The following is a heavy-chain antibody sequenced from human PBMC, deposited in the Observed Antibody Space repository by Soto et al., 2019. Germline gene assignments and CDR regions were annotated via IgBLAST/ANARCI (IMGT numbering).Heavy chain of an antibody. D-gene: IGHD2-15*01. Sequence: GGSLRLSCAASGFSFSTYDMSWVRQAPGKGLEWVSVISGSGGNTDYADSVKGRFTISRDNSKNTLYLQMNSLRGDDTAVYYCAKNSVGPYCSGGSCYDWFDPWGQGTLVTVSS. J-gene: IGHJ5*02. CDR1: GFSFSTYD. V-gene: IGHV3-23*01. CDR2: ISGSGGNT. CDR3: AKNSVGPYCSGGSCYDWFDP.